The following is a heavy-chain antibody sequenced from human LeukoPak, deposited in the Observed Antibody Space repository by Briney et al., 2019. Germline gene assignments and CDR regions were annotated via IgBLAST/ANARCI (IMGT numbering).Heavy chain of an antibody. V-gene: IGHV1-18*01. Sequence: ASVKVSCKTSGYTFTNYDINWVRQAPGQGLEWMGWIGAYNGNTNYAQKLQGRVTMTTDTSTSTAYMELRSLRSDDTAVYYCARVIVVVVAAKFVGDAFDIWGQGTMVTVSS. J-gene: IGHJ3*02. CDR2: IGAYNGNT. CDR3: ARVIVVVVAAKFVGDAFDI. D-gene: IGHD2-15*01. CDR1: GYTFTNYD.